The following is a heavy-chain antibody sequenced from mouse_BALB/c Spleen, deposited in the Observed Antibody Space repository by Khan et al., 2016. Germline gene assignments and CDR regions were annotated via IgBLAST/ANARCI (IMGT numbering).Heavy chain of an antibody. CDR2: ISSGSTNF. CDR3: ARMGGSYAMDY. Sequence: EVELVESGGDLVQPGGSRKLSCAASGFTFSGFGMHWVRQAPEKGLEWVAYISSGSTNFYYADTMKGRFTIFSDDPKNTLFYLLSSLRSEDTAMYYCARMGGSYAMDYWGQGTSVTVSS. J-gene: IGHJ4*01. V-gene: IGHV5-17*02. CDR1: GFTFSGFG.